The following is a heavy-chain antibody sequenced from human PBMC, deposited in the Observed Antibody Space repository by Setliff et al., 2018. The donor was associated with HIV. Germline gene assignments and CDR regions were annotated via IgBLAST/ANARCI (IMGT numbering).Heavy chain of an antibody. CDR3: AREPRGYYYDTSHYSFFEY. Sequence: GGSLRLSCAASGFTFSNYWMSWVRQTPGKSLEWVANINQDGSEKYSVDSVKGRFTISRDNAKNSLFLQMNSLRAEDTAVYYCAREPRGYYYDTSHYSFFEYWGQGTLVTVSS. J-gene: IGHJ4*02. CDR2: INQDGSEK. D-gene: IGHD3-22*01. V-gene: IGHV3-7*03. CDR1: GFTFSNYW.